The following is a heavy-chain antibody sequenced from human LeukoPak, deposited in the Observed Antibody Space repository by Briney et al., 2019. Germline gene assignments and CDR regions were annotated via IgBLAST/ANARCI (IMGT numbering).Heavy chain of an antibody. CDR3: AATQARWYSSSWYRFDY. V-gene: IGHV4-59*08. CDR1: GGSISSHY. CDR2: IYYSGST. J-gene: IGHJ4*02. Sequence: SETLSLTCTVSGGSISSHYWSWIRQPPGKGLEWIGYIYYSGSTNYNPSLKSRVTISVDTSKNQFSLKLSSVTAADTAVYYCAATQARWYSSSWYRFDYWGQGTLVTVSS. D-gene: IGHD6-13*01.